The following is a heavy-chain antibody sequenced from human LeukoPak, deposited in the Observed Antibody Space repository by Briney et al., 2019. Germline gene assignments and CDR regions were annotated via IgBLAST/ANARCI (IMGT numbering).Heavy chain of an antibody. CDR1: GFTFSSYD. D-gene: IGHD3-22*01. Sequence: GGSLRLSCAASGFTFSSYDMHWVRLATGKGLEWVSVIGTAGDTYYPGSVKGRFTISRENAKNALYLQMNSLRAGDTAVYYCARARRYYDNSGYWYFDLWGRGTLVTVSS. CDR2: IGTAGDT. CDR3: ARARRYYDNSGYWYFDL. V-gene: IGHV3-13*01. J-gene: IGHJ2*01.